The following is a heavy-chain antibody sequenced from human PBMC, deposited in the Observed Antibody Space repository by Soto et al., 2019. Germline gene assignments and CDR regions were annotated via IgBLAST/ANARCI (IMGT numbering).Heavy chain of an antibody. CDR2: IWYDGSNK. CDR3: ASGKGVVTYFDY. D-gene: IGHD3-3*01. Sequence: GSLRLSCAASGFTFSSYGMHWVRQAPGKGLEWVAVIWYDGSNKYYADSVKGRFTISRDNSKNTLYLQMNSLRAEDTAVYYCASGKGVVTYFDYWGQGTLVTVSS. V-gene: IGHV3-33*01. CDR1: GFTFSSYG. J-gene: IGHJ4*02.